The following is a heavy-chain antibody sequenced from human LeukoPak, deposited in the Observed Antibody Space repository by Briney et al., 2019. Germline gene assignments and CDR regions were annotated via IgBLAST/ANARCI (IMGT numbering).Heavy chain of an antibody. CDR3: AKAGMVRGVNWFDP. CDR2: ITFSSSII. CDR1: GFTFSSYA. Sequence: GGSLRLSCAASGFTFSSYAMSWVRQAPGKGLEWVSYITFSSSIIYYADSVRGRFTISRDNSKNTLYLQMNSLRAEDTAVYYCAKAGMVRGVNWFDPWGQGTLVTVSS. V-gene: IGHV3-23*01. J-gene: IGHJ5*02. D-gene: IGHD3-10*01.